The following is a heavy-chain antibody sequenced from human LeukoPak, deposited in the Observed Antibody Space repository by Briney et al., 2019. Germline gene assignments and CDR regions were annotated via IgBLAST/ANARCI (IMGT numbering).Heavy chain of an antibody. J-gene: IGHJ6*02. CDR2: IIPIFGTA. CDR3: ARVRLNVVVPAATAGYYYYGMDV. CDR1: GGTFSSYA. V-gene: IGHV1-69*13. D-gene: IGHD2-2*01. Sequence: SVKVSFKASGGTFSSYAISWVRQAPGQVLEWMGGIIPIFGTANYAQKFQGRVTITADESTSTAYMELSSLRSEDTAVYYCARVRLNVVVPAATAGYYYYGMDVWGQGTTVTVSS.